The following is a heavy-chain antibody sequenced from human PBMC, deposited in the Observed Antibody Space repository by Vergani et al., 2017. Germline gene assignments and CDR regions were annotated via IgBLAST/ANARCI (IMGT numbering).Heavy chain of an antibody. D-gene: IGHD4-17*01. Sequence: EVQLVQSGAEVKKPGESLRISCKGSGYSFTSYWISWGRQMPGKGLEWMGRIDPSDSYTNHSPSFQGHVTISADKSISTVYLQWSSLKASDTAMYYCARPSGYGDYHLLWGQGTLVTVSS. CDR2: IDPSDSYT. CDR1: GYSFTSYW. J-gene: IGHJ4*02. V-gene: IGHV5-10-1*03. CDR3: ARPSGYGDYHLL.